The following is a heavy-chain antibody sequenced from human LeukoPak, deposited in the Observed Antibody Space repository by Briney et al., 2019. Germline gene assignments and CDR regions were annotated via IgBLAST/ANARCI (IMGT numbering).Heavy chain of an antibody. CDR1: EFTFSSYW. D-gene: IGHD2-8*01. Sequence: PGGSLRLSCAASEFTFSSYWMSWVRQAPGKGLEWVANIKQDGSEKHYVDSVKGRFTISRDNARNSLYLEMNSLRPEDTAVYYCATSPISMHDSFDLWGQGTMVTVSS. J-gene: IGHJ3*01. CDR3: ATSPISMHDSFDL. CDR2: IKQDGSEK. V-gene: IGHV3-7*01.